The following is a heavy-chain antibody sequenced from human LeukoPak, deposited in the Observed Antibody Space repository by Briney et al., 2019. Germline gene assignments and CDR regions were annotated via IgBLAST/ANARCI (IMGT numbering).Heavy chain of an antibody. CDR2: FDPKDGAT. V-gene: IGHV1-24*01. J-gene: IGHJ4*02. D-gene: IGHD3-22*01. Sequence: ASVKVSCKISGYTLTELSMHWIRQAPGKGLEWMGGFDPKDGATVYARKLQGRLTMTEDTSTATAYMELSSLTPEDTAVYFCYDSTYWGQGTLVTVSS. CDR3: YDSTY. CDR1: GYTLTELS.